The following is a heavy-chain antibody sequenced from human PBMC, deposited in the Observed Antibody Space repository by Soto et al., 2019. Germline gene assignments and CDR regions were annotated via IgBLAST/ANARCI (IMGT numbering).Heavy chain of an antibody. CDR1: GLTFSNAW. CDR3: ATDPFSGSYYGFHI. D-gene: IGHD1-26*01. Sequence: GSLRPSFAAPGLTFSNAWMNLVRQATGKGLEWVGRIKSKSDGVTTDYAAPVQGRFIVSRDDSKNTLYLQMQSLRTEDTAVDYCATDPFSGSYYGFHIWGQGTMVTVS. V-gene: IGHV3-15*01. J-gene: IGHJ3*02. CDR2: IKSKSDGVTT.